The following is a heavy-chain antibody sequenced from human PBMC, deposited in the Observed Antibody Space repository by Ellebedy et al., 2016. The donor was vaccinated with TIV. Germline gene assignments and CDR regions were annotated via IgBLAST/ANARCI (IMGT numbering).Heavy chain of an antibody. CDR3: ARHPYYDGSGYNYYFDY. V-gene: IGHV4-59*08. J-gene: IGHJ4*02. Sequence: SETLSLTCTVSGDSISNYYWSWIRQPPGKGLEWIGYVYYSGSTNYNPSLKSRVTISVDTSKNQFSLKLNSVTAADTAVYYCARHPYYDGSGYNYYFDYWGQGTLVTVSS. D-gene: IGHD3-22*01. CDR1: GDSISNYY. CDR2: VYYSGST.